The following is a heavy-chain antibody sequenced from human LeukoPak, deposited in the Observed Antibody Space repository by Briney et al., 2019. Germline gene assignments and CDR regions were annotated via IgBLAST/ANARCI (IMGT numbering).Heavy chain of an antibody. CDR1: GYTFTGYY. Sequence: ASVKVSCKASGYTFTGYYMHWVRQAPGQGLEWMGWINPNSGGTNYAQKFQGRVTMTRDTSISTAYMELSRLRSGDTAVYYCATDIVVVPAAMPASDPWGQGTLVTVSS. D-gene: IGHD2-2*01. CDR2: INPNSGGT. CDR3: ATDIVVVPAAMPASDP. J-gene: IGHJ5*02. V-gene: IGHV1-2*02.